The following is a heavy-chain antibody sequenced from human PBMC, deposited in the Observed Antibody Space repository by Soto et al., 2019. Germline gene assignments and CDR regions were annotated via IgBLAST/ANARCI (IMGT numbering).Heavy chain of an antibody. D-gene: IGHD6-6*01. V-gene: IGHV5-51*01. CDR1: GYSFIRYW. CDR3: ARLGAARDPKNYYYYGMDV. Sequence: PGASLKISCKGSGYSFIRYWIGWVRQMPGKGLEWMGIIYPGDSDTRYSPSFQGQVTISADKSISTAYLQWSSLKASDTAMYYCARLGAARDPKNYYYYGMDVWGQGTTVTVSS. CDR2: IYPGDSDT. J-gene: IGHJ6*02.